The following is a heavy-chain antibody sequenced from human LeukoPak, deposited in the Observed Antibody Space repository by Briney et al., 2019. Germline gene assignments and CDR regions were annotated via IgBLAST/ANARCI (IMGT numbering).Heavy chain of an antibody. D-gene: IGHD3/OR15-3a*01. CDR3: VRQTGSGLFTLP. V-gene: IGHV4-39*01. CDR2: IYYTGNT. CDR1: GVSISSSNSY. J-gene: IGHJ4*02. Sequence: SETLSLTCTVSGVSISSSNSYWGWIRQPPGKGLEWIGSIYYTGNTYYNASLKSRVTISIDTSKNQIPLMLTSETATDTAMYYCVRQTGSGLFTLPGGQGTLVTVSS.